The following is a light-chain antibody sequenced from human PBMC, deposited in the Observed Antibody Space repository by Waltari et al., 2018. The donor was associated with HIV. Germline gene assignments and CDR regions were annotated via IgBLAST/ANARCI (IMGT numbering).Light chain of an antibody. CDR1: SSDIGGHYS. CDR3: LSYTITNTLV. CDR2: AVT. V-gene: IGLV2-14*01. J-gene: IGLJ3*02. Sequence: QSALTQPASVSGSPGQSITISCTGTSSDIGGHYSVSWYQQLPGNAPKLMIYAVTYRPSGGSKRFSGSKSGNTASLTISGLQGEDEADYYCLSYTITNTLVFGGGTKLTVL.